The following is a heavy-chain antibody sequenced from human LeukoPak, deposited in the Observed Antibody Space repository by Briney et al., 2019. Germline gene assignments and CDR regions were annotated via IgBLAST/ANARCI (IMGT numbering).Heavy chain of an antibody. J-gene: IGHJ4*02. V-gene: IGHV3-21*01. Sequence: PGGSLRLSCAASGFTFSSYSMNWVRQAPGKGLEWVSSISSSSSYIYYADSVKGRFTISRDNAKNSLYLQMNSLRAEDTAVYYCARDLRRDYGDYFDYWGQGTLVTVSP. CDR3: ARDLRRDYGDYFDY. D-gene: IGHD4-17*01. CDR2: ISSSSSYI. CDR1: GFTFSSYS.